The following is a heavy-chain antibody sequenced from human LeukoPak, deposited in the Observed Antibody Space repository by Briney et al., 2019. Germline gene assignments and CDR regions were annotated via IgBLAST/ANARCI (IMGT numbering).Heavy chain of an antibody. CDR1: GGSISSSNW. J-gene: IGHJ4*02. D-gene: IGHD3-22*01. Sequence: PSGTLSLTCAVSGGSISSSNWWSWVRQPPGKGLEWIGEIYHSGSTNYNPSLKSRVTISVDTSKNQFSLKLSSVTAADTAVYYCARATSSGYYGDYWGQGALVTVSS. CDR2: IYHSGST. V-gene: IGHV4-4*02. CDR3: ARATSSGYYGDY.